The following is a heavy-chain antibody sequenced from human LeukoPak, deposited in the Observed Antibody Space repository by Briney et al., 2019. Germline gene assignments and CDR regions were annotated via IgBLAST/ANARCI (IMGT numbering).Heavy chain of an antibody. D-gene: IGHD4-23*01. CDR3: ARGGKATVVTM. CDR1: GGSINSYY. Sequence: SETLSLTCTVSGGSINSYYWSWIRQPAGKGLERIGRIYSSGSTNYNPSLKSRVSMSVDTSKNQFSLKLTSVTVADTAVYYCARGGKATVVTMWGQEILVTVSS. CDR2: IYSSGST. V-gene: IGHV4-4*07. J-gene: IGHJ4*02.